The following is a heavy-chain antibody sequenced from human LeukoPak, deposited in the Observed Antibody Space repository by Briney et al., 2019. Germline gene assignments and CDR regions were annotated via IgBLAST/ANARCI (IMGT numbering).Heavy chain of an antibody. Sequence: GGSLSPSCAASGFTLSTYAMHWVGQAPGKGLECVAFIRYDGSNKSYADSVKGRFTISRDNSKNTLYLQLTSLRAEDTAVYFCATISSHTLGDAFDIWGQGTMVTVSS. CDR1: GFTLSTYA. V-gene: IGHV3-30*02. CDR2: IRYDGSNK. CDR3: ATISSHTLGDAFDI. D-gene: IGHD5-12*01. J-gene: IGHJ3*02.